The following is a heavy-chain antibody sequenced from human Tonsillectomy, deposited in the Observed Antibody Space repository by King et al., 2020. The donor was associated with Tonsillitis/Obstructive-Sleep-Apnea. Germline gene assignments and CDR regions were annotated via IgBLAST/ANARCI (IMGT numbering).Heavy chain of an antibody. Sequence: VQLVESGGGLVQPGRSLRLSCTGSGFTFGDYAMSWVRQAPGKGLEWVGFIRSKAYGGTTEYAASVKGRFTISRDDSKSIAYLQMNSLTTEDTAVYYCSRLPSRLLSTTNDAFDIWGQGTMVTVSS. CDR2: IRSKAYGGTT. D-gene: IGHD1/OR15-1a*01. V-gene: IGHV3-49*04. CDR1: GFTFGDYA. CDR3: SRLPSRLLSTTNDAFDI. J-gene: IGHJ3*02.